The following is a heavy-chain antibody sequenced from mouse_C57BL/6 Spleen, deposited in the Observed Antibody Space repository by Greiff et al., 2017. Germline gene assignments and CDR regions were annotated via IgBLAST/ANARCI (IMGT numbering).Heavy chain of an antibody. D-gene: IGHD3-2*02. CDR1: GYTFTSYW. V-gene: IGHV1-52*01. CDR2: IDPSDSET. CDR3: ARWGSSGYGRYYFDY. Sequence: QVQLKQPGAELVRPGSSVKLSCKASGYTFTSYWMHWVKQRPIQGLEWIGNIDPSDSETHYNQKFKDKATLTVDKSSSTAYMQLSSLTSEDSAVYYCARWGSSGYGRYYFDYWGQGTTLTVSS. J-gene: IGHJ2*01.